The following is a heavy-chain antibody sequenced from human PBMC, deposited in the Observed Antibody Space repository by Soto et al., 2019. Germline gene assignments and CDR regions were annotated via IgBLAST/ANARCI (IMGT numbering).Heavy chain of an antibody. CDR1: GGPISSSSYY. CDR2: IYYNENT. V-gene: IGHV4-39*01. J-gene: IGHJ3*02. D-gene: IGHD3-22*01. Sequence: SEPLSLTFSASGGPISSSSYYWGWILQPLGKGLEWIGNIYYNENTYSNPSLRSRVTIFVDTSKNQFSLKLSSVTAADTAVYYCARSPRTYYDSSGYLDAFDIWGQGTMVT. CDR3: ARSPRTYYDSSGYLDAFDI.